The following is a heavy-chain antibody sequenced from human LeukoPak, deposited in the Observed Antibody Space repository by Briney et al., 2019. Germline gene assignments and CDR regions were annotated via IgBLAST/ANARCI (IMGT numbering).Heavy chain of an antibody. CDR2: INPSGGST. D-gene: IGHD6-13*01. CDR1: GYTFTNYY. V-gene: IGHV1-46*01. Sequence: VASVKVSCKASGYTFTNYYIHWVRQDPGQGFEWMGIINPSGGSTTYAQKFQGRVTMTRDTSTTTVYMELYSLRSEDTAVYYCARGPGIAAAGTDYWGQGTLVTVSS. J-gene: IGHJ4*02. CDR3: ARGPGIAAAGTDY.